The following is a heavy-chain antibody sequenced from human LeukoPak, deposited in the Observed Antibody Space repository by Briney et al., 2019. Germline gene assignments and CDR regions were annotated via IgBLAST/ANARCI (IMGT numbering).Heavy chain of an antibody. Sequence: SETLSLTCTVSGGSISSYYWSWIRQPPGKGLEWIGYIYYSGSTNYNPSLKSRVTISVDTSKNQFSLKLSSVTAADTAVYYCARQQLLWFGELLSPFDYWGQGTLVTVSS. CDR3: ARQQLLWFGELLSPFDY. J-gene: IGHJ4*02. CDR1: GGSISSYY. V-gene: IGHV4-59*08. D-gene: IGHD3-10*01. CDR2: IYYSGST.